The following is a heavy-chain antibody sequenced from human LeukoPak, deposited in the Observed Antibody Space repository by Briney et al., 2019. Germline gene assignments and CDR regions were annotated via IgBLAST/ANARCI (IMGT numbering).Heavy chain of an antibody. V-gene: IGHV4-39*01. CDR2: IYYSGST. J-gene: IGHJ6*03. CDR3: ARLHYGGNYGYYYYHMDV. CDR1: GGSITSSSYY. Sequence: PSETLSLTCTVSGGSITSSSYYWGWIRQPPGKGLEWIGSIYYSGSTYYNPSLKSRVTISVDTSKNQFSLKLSSVTAADTAVYYCARLHYGGNYGYYYYHMDVWGKGTTVTISS. D-gene: IGHD4-23*01.